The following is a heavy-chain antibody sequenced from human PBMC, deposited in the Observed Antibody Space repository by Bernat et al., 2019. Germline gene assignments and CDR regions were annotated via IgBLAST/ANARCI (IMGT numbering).Heavy chain of an antibody. CDR3: ARDSISGSSSKYFDY. CDR2: ISDTGNTI. J-gene: IGHJ4*02. CDR1: GFIFNSYS. Sequence: DVQLVQSGGDLVQPGGSLRLSCAASGFIFNSYSMNWVRQAPGKGLEWVSYISDTGNTIYYADSVKGRFIISRDNAKNSVFLQMNSLRAEDTAVYYCARDSISGSSSKYFDYWGQGMLVTVSS. V-gene: IGHV3-48*01. D-gene: IGHD1-26*01.